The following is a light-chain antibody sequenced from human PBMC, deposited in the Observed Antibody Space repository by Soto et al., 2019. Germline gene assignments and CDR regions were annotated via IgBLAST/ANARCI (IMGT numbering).Light chain of an antibody. CDR1: NIGSKS. V-gene: IGLV3-21*02. CDR2: DDS. Sequence: SYELTQPLSASVAPGQTARITCGGNNIGSKSVHWYQQKSGQAPLLVVYDDSDGPSGIPERFSGTNSGNTATLTIGRVKAGDVADYYCQVWDSSSDHVFGTGTKLTVL. J-gene: IGLJ1*01. CDR3: QVWDSSSDHV.